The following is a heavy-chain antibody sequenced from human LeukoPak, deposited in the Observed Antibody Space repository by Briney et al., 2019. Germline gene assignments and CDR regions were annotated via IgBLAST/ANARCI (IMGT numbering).Heavy chain of an antibody. J-gene: IGHJ5*02. Sequence: ASVKVSCKASGGTFSSYAISWVRPAPGQGLEWMGGIIPIFGTANYAQKFQGRVTITADESTSTAYMELSSLRSEDTAVYYCARSYGSGSYWFDPWGQGTLVTVSS. CDR2: IIPIFGTA. CDR1: GGTFSSYA. CDR3: ARSYGSGSYWFDP. D-gene: IGHD3-10*01. V-gene: IGHV1-69*13.